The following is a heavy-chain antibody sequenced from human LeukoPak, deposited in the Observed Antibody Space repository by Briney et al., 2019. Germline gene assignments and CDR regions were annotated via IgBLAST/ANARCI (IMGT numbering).Heavy chain of an antibody. CDR1: GYTFTSYA. CDR2: ISAYNGNT. CDR3: ASGLQQLVGADDAFDI. J-gene: IGHJ3*02. D-gene: IGHD6-13*01. V-gene: IGHV1-18*01. Sequence: ASVKVSCKASGYTFTSYAITWVRQAPGQGLEWMGWISAYNGNTNYAPNLQGRVTMTTDTSTSTAYMELKSLRSDDTAVYYCASGLQQLVGADDAFDIWGQGTMVTVSS.